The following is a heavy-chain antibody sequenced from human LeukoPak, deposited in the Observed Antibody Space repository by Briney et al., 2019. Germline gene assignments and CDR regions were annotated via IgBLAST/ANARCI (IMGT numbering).Heavy chain of an antibody. J-gene: IGHJ3*02. CDR1: AFIVTLKY. CDR2: IYSADST. Sequence: GGSLTLSCAPSAFIVTLKYMSWVRQAAEKGLEWVSLIYSADSTYDADFVKGRFTISRHNTRNTLYLQMNSLRADDAAVYYCASHIGFDAYDIWGQGTMVTVSS. CDR3: ASHIGFDAYDI. V-gene: IGHV3-53*04.